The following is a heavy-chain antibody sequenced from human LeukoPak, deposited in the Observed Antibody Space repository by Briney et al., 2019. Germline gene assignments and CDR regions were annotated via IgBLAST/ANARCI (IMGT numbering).Heavy chain of an antibody. Sequence: PGASLRLSCAASGFTFSSYAMSWVRQAPGKGLEWVSAISGSGGSTYYADSVKGRFTISRDNSKNTLYLQMNSLRAEDTAVYYCAKVGSHVRLPEGFDYWGQGTLVTVSS. V-gene: IGHV3-23*01. CDR2: ISGSGGST. D-gene: IGHD2-15*01. CDR3: AKVGSHVRLPEGFDY. J-gene: IGHJ4*02. CDR1: GFTFSSYA.